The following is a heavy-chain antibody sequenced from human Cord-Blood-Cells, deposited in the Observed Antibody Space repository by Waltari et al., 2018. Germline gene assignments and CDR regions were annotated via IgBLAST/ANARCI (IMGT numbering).Heavy chain of an antibody. CDR1: GGSFSGYY. V-gene: IGHV4-34*01. CDR3: ARAVHSSSWFGGY. J-gene: IGHJ4*02. Sequence: QVQLQQWGAGLLKPSETLSLTCAVYGGSFSGYYWSWIRLPPGKGLEWIGEINHSGSTNYNPSLKSRVTISVDTSKNQFSLKLSSVTAADTAVYYCARAVHSSSWFGGYWGQGTLVTVSS. CDR2: INHSGST. D-gene: IGHD6-13*01.